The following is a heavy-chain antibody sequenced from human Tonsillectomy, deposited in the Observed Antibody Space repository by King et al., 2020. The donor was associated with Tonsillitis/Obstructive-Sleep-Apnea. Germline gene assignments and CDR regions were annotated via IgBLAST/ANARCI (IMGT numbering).Heavy chain of an antibody. V-gene: IGHV4-34*01. CDR3: ASGPSIVTTDFDY. J-gene: IGHJ4*02. Sequence: VQLQQWGAGLLKPSETLSLTCTVYGGSFSGYSWSWIRQPPGKGLEWIGEINHSGSTNYTPPLKSRVTISVDTSKNQFSLKLSSVTAADTAVYYCASGPSIVTTDFDYWGQGTLVTVSA. CDR2: INHSGST. D-gene: IGHD5-12*01. CDR1: GGSFSGYS.